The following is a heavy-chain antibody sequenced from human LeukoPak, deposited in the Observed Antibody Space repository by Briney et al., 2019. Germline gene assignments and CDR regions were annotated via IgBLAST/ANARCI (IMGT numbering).Heavy chain of an antibody. Sequence: SETLSLTCTVSGGSISSSSYYWGWIRQPPGKGLEWIGSIYYSGSTYYNPSLKSRVTISVDTSKNQFSLKLSSVTAADTAVYYCARDSSSGWSYLTDWFDPWGQGTLVTVSS. CDR3: ARDSSSGWSYLTDWFDP. V-gene: IGHV4-39*02. CDR1: GGSISSSSYY. J-gene: IGHJ5*02. CDR2: IYYSGST. D-gene: IGHD6-19*01.